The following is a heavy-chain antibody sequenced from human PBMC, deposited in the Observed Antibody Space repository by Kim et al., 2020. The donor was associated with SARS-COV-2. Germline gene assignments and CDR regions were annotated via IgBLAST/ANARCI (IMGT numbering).Heavy chain of an antibody. J-gene: IGHJ6*02. CDR3: ARGRLWYSSGWYSSYGMDV. Sequence: SRVTISVDTSKNQFSLKLSSVTAADTAVYYCARGRLWYSSGWYSSYGMDVWGQGTTVTVSS. D-gene: IGHD6-19*01. V-gene: IGHV4-34*01.